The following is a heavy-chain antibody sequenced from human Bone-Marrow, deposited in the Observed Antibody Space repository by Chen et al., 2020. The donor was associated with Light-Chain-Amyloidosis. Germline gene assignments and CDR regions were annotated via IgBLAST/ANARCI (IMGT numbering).Heavy chain of an antibody. V-gene: IGHV3-74*01. Sequence: EVQLVESGGGSTQPGGSLRLSCAASGFPFNDSWLHWVRQVPGKGLVWVARINSYGGSITYSDSVKGRFTISRDNAKNTVYLQMNSLRAEDTAVYYCARSGNYGRYYYFGMDVWGQGTTVTVSS. CDR3: ARSGNYGRYYYFGMDV. J-gene: IGHJ6*02. D-gene: IGHD3-10*01. CDR2: INSYGGSI. CDR1: GFPFNDSW.